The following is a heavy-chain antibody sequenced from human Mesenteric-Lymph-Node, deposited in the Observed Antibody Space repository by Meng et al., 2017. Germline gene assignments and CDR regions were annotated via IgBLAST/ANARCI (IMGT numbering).Heavy chain of an antibody. J-gene: IGHJ4*02. V-gene: IGHV6-1*01. CDR1: GDLVPRDSVA. Sequence: PGLGNPSLTLSPTGVIFGDLVPRDSVAWIWIRQSPSRGLEWLGRTYYRSKWYNDYAMFVKSRITISQDTSKNQLSLQLNSVTPEDTAVYYCARHNGGTYRFDCWGQGTLVTVSS. D-gene: IGHD1-26*01. CDR3: ARHNGGTYRFDC. CDR2: TYYRSKWYN.